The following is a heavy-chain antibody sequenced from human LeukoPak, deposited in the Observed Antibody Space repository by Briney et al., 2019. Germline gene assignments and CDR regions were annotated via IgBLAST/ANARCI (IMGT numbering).Heavy chain of an antibody. CDR1: GGSFSGYY. J-gene: IGHJ4*02. Sequence: SETLSLTCAVYGGSFSGYYWTWIRQPPGKGLEWIGEIHHSGSTNYKPSLKSRVTISVDTSRNQFSLKVNSVTAADTAVYYCARVPWRTSGWYHFDGDYWGQGTLATVSS. CDR3: ARVPWRTSGWYHFDGDY. CDR2: IHHSGST. D-gene: IGHD6-19*01. V-gene: IGHV4-34*01.